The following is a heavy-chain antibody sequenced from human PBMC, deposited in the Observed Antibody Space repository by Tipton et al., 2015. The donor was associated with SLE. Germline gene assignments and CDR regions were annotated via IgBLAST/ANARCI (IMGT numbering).Heavy chain of an antibody. J-gene: IGHJ4*02. V-gene: IGHV3-23*01. CDR3: AKGLYDFWSGYLGY. Sequence: SLRLSCAAAGFTFSSYAVSWVRQAPGKGLEWVSAISGSGGSTYYAECVTGRFTISRDNSKNTLYLQMNSPRAEYTAVYYCAKGLYDFWSGYLGYWGQGTLVYVPP. CDR1: GFTFSSYA. D-gene: IGHD3-3*01. CDR2: ISGSGGST.